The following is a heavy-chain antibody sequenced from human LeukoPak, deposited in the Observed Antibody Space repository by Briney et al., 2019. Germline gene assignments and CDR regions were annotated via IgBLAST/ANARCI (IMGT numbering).Heavy chain of an antibody. CDR3: ALYLRRQLWLQGGYFDY. D-gene: IGHD5-18*01. CDR1: GFTFSSYG. Sequence: GXSLRLSCAAYGFTFSSYGMSWVRQARGKGMEWVSAIRGIGGSTYYAASVKSRFTISRDNSKNTLYLQMISLRAEDTAVYYCALYLRRQLWLQGGYFDYWGQGTLVTVSS. V-gene: IGHV3-23*01. J-gene: IGHJ4*02. CDR2: IRGIGGST.